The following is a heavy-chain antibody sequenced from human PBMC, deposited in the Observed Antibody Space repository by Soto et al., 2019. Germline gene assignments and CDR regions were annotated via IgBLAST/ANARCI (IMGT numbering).Heavy chain of an antibody. D-gene: IGHD1-26*01. CDR2: FSGTTSST. Sequence: GGSLRLSCAASGFIFSSDAMSWVRQAPGDGLEWVSAFSGTTSSTYYADSVKGRFTISRDNSKNTLYLQMNSLKAEDTAVYYCAKGQKWELPFDYWGQGALVTVSS. J-gene: IGHJ4*02. V-gene: IGHV3-23*01. CDR1: GFIFSSDA. CDR3: AKGQKWELPFDY.